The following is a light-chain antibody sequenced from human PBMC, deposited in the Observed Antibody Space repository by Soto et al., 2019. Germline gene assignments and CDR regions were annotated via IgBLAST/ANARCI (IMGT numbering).Light chain of an antibody. CDR3: QQSFSIPFT. J-gene: IGKJ3*01. CDR2: GAS. CDR1: QSVSSD. Sequence: ELGMTQSPATLSGSPGERDTLSCRSRQSVSSDLAWYQQQPGQAPRLLIYGASSRATGIPDRFSGRGSGTDFTLNISDLRPEDFATYYCQQSFSIPFTFGPGTKVDIK. V-gene: IGKV3D-15*01.